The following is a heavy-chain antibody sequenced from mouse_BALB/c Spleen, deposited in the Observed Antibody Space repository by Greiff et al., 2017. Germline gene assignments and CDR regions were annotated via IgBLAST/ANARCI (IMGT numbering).Heavy chain of an antibody. Sequence: VKLQESGAELVRPGTSVKVSCKASGYAFTNYLIEWVKQRPGQGLEWIGVINPGSGGTNYNEKFKGKATLTSDKSSSTAYMELSSLTSEDSAVYYCAREGYDYDYYAMDYWGQGTSVTVSS. CDR2: INPGSGGT. V-gene: IGHV1-54*01. CDR1: GYAFTNYL. D-gene: IGHD2-4*01. CDR3: AREGYDYDYYAMDY. J-gene: IGHJ4*01.